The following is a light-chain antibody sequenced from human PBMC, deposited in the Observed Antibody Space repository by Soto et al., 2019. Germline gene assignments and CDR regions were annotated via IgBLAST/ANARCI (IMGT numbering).Light chain of an antibody. V-gene: IGKV1-5*03. CDR3: QKYNGAPFT. CDR1: QSISSW. Sequence: DIQMTQSPSTLSASVGDRVTITCRASQSISSWLAWYQQKPGKAPKLLIYKASSLESGVPSRFSGSGSGTEFTLTISSLQPDDFATYYCQKYNGAPFTFGPGTKVDIK. J-gene: IGKJ3*01. CDR2: KAS.